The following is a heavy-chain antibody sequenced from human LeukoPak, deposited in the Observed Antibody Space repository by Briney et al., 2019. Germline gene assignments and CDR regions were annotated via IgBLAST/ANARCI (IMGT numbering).Heavy chain of an antibody. V-gene: IGHV4-34*01. J-gene: IGHJ4*02. D-gene: IGHD6-19*01. CDR3: AKLTAVAGAFYFDY. CDR1: GGSFSGYY. Sequence: KPSETLSLTCAVYGGSFSGYYWSWIRQPPGKGLEWIGEINHSGSTNYNPSLKSRVTISVDTSKNQFSLKLNSVTAADTAVYYCAKLTAVAGAFYFDYWGQGTLVTVSS. CDR2: INHSGST.